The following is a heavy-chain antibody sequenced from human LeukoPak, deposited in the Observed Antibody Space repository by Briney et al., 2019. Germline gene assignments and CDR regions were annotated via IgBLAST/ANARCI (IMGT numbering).Heavy chain of an antibody. CDR2: ISGSGGST. J-gene: IGHJ4*02. CDR1: GFTFSSYG. CDR3: AKGPLPRIDY. Sequence: GGSLRLSCAASGFTFSSYGMSWVRQAPGKGLEWVSAISGSGGSTYYADSVKGRLTISRDNSKNTLYLQMNSLRAEDTAVYYCAKGPLPRIDYWGQGTLVTVSS. V-gene: IGHV3-23*01.